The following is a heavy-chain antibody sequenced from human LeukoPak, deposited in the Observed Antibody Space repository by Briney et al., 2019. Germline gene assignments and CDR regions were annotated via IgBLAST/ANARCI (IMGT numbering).Heavy chain of an antibody. J-gene: IGHJ3*02. CDR1: GYSFTSYW. V-gene: IGHV5-51*01. CDR2: IYPGDSDT. CDR3: ATSLVEMATQGAFDI. D-gene: IGHD5-24*01. Sequence: GESLNISCKGSGYSFTSYWIGWVRQMPGKGLEWMGIIYPGDSDTRYSPSFQGQVTISADKSISTAYLQWSSLKASDTAMYYCATSLVEMATQGAFDIWGQGTMVTVSS.